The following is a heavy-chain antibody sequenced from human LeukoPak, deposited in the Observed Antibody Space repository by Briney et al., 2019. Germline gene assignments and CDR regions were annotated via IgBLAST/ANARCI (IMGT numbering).Heavy chain of an antibody. CDR2: IESKTDGGTT. CDR1: GFSFSDAW. J-gene: IGHJ4*02. D-gene: IGHD3-10*01. V-gene: IGHV3-15*04. CDR3: PTYGSGRKFDY. Sequence: GGSHRLSCAASGFSFSDAWMSWVRQIPGKGLEWVGRIESKTDGGTTDYAAPVKVRFTISRDDSTNTLYLQMNSLKSEDTAVYYCPTYGSGRKFDYWGQGILVTVSS.